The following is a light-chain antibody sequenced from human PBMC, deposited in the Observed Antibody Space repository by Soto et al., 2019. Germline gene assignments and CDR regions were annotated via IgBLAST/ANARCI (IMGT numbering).Light chain of an antibody. V-gene: IGKV3-15*01. CDR1: LSVSSS. CDR2: DAS. CDR3: QHYDNWSA. J-gene: IGKJ5*01. Sequence: EMVMTQSPATLSVSPGDRATLSCRASLSVSSSLAWYQQKPGQAPRLLIYDASTRATGIPARFSGSGSETEFTLTIDSLQSEDFAVYFCQHYDNWSAFGQGTRLEIK.